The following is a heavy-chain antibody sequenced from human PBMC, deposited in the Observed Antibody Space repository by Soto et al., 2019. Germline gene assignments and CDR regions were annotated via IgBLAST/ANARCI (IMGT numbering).Heavy chain of an antibody. V-gene: IGHV4-39*01. Sequence: SETLSLTCTVSGGSISSSSYYWGWIRQPPGKGLEWIGSIYYSGSTYYNPSLKSRVTISVDTSKNQFSLKLSSVTAADTAVYYCARQSWGIGYYYYYGMDVWGQGTTVTVSS. CDR1: GGSISSSSYY. CDR3: ARQSWGIGYYYYYGMDV. CDR2: IYYSGST. D-gene: IGHD7-27*01. J-gene: IGHJ6*02.